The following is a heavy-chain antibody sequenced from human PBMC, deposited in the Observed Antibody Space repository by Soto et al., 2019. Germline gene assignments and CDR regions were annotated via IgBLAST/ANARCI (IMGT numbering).Heavy chain of an antibody. D-gene: IGHD6-19*01. CDR3: ARVPSVACYYYYYYMDV. Sequence: PGGSLRLSCAASGFTFSSYWMSWVRQAPGKGLEWVANIKQDGSEKYYVDSVKGRFTISRDNAKNSLYLQMNSLRAEDTAVYYCARVPSVACYYYYYYMDVWGKGTTVTVSS. CDR1: GFTFSSYW. CDR2: IKQDGSEK. V-gene: IGHV3-7*01. J-gene: IGHJ6*03.